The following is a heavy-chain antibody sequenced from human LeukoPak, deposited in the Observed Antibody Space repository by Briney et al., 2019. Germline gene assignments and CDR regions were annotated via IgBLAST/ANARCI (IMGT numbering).Heavy chain of an antibody. J-gene: IGHJ4*02. CDR2: IRKQDGTT. D-gene: IGHD2-15*01. CDR1: GFTFGEYS. CDR3: NRWHISGVSYSNV. V-gene: IGHV3-49*04. Sequence: GGSLRLSSTASGFTFGEYSMSWVRQAPGKGLEWVGFIRKQDGTTEYAASVRGRFTISRDESNRIAYLQMNSLKTEDTAVYHCNRWHISGVSYSNVWGQGTLVTVSS.